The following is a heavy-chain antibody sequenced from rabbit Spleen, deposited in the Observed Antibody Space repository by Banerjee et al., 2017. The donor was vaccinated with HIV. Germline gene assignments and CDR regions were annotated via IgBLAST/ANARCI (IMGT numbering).Heavy chain of an antibody. J-gene: IGHJ4*01. Sequence: QSLEESGGGLVQPEGSLALTCKASGFSFSSSDYICWVRQAPGKGLEWISCIAGSGSGFTYSATWAKGRFTCSKTSSTTVTLQMTSLTVADTATYFCARDAVNDGGYYLSLWGPGTLVTVS. CDR2: IAGSGSGFT. D-gene: IGHD1-1*01. CDR3: ARDAVNDGGYYLSL. CDR1: GFSFSSSDY. V-gene: IGHV1S40*01.